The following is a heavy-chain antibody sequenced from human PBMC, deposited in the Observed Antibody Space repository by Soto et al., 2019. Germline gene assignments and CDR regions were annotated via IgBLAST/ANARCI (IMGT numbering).Heavy chain of an antibody. Sequence: ASVKVSCKAAGYTFTGYYMHWVRQAPGQGLEWMGWINPNSGGTNYAQKFQGWVTMTRDTSISTAYMELSRLRSDDTAVYYCARDIRRQLWPHLAYCGQGTLVTVSS. CDR2: INPNSGGT. D-gene: IGHD5-18*01. CDR1: GYTFTGYY. CDR3: ARDIRRQLWPHLAY. J-gene: IGHJ4*02. V-gene: IGHV1-2*04.